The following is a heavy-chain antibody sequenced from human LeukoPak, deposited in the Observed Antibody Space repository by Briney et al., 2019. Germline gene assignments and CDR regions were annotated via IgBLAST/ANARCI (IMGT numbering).Heavy chain of an antibody. CDR2: MYYSGST. CDR3: ARSSPEVRGIIYYFYGMDV. CDR1: GGSISSAGYY. J-gene: IGHJ6*02. D-gene: IGHD3-10*01. Sequence: PSETLSLTCTVSGGSISSAGYYWGWIRQPPGKGLEWIGTMYYSGSTYYNPSLKSRVTISGDTSKNQFSLKLSSVTVADTAMYYCARSSPEVRGIIYYFYGMDVWGQGTTVTVSS. V-gene: IGHV4-39*01.